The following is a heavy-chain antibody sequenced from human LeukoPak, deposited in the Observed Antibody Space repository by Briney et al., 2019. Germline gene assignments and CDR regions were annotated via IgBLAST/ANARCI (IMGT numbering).Heavy chain of an antibody. CDR2: IYHSGST. J-gene: IGHJ3*02. CDR3: ARDLPDVYYDSSGGGQGAFDI. Sequence: PSETLSLTCAVSGGSISSSNWWGWVRQPPGKGLEWIGEIYHSGSTNYNPSLKSRVTISVDKSKNQFSLKLSSVTAADTAVYYCARDLPDVYYDSSGGGQGAFDIWGQGTMVTVSS. D-gene: IGHD3-22*01. CDR1: GGSISSSNW. V-gene: IGHV4-4*02.